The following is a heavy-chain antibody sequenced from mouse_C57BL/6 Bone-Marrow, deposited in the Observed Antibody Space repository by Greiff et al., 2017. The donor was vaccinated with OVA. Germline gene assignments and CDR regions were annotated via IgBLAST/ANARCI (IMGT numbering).Heavy chain of an antibody. CDR1: GFNIKDDY. CDR2: IDPENGDT. Sequence: EVKLVESGAELVRPGASVKLSCTASGFNIKDDYMHWVKQRPEQGLEWIGWIDPENGDTEYASKFQGKATITADTSSNTAYLQLSSLTSEDTAFYYCTTYRYWGQGTTLTVSS. J-gene: IGHJ2*01. V-gene: IGHV14-4*01. CDR3: TTYRY.